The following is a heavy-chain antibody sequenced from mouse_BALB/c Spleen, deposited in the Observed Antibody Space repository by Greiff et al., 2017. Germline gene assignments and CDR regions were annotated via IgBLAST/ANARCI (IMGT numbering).Heavy chain of an antibody. J-gene: IGHJ3*01. CDR1: GFTFSSYG. D-gene: IGHD1-1*01. CDR3: ASELLRGFAY. CDR2: INSNGGST. V-gene: IGHV5-6-3*01. Sequence: EVQGVESGGGLVQPGGSLKLSCAASGFTFSSYGMSWVRQTPDKRLELVATINSNGGSTYYPDSVKGRFTISRDNAKNTLYLQMSSLKSEDTAMYYCASELLRGFAYWGQGTLVTVS.